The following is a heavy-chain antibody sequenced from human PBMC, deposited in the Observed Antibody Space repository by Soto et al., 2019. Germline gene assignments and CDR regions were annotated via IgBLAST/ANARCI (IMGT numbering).Heavy chain of an antibody. CDR2: TYYRSKWYN. J-gene: IGHJ5*02. Sequence: SQTLSLTCAISGDSVSSNSAAWNWIRQSPSRGLEWLGRTYYRSKWYNDYAVSVKSRITINPDTSKNQFSLQLNSVTPEDTAVYYCARGWAVYFDWLPHPASNWFDPWGQGTLVTVSS. D-gene: IGHD3-9*01. CDR3: ARGWAVYFDWLPHPASNWFDP. V-gene: IGHV6-1*01. CDR1: GDSVSSNSAA.